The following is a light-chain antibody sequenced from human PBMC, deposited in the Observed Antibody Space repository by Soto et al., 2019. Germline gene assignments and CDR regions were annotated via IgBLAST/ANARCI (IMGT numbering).Light chain of an antibody. CDR1: QSVGKY. V-gene: IGKV3-20*01. CDR2: GAS. CDR3: QQYGSSPIT. J-gene: IGKJ5*01. Sequence: DIVLTQSPGTLSLSPGERASLSCRASQSVGKYLVWYQQKPGQAPRLLIYGASSRATGIPDRFSGSGSGTDFTLTISRLEPEDFAVYYCQQYGSSPITFGQGTRLEIK.